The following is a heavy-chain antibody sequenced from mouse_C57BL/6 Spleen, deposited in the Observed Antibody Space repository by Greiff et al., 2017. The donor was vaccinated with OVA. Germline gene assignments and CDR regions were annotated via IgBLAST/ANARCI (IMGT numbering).Heavy chain of an antibody. Sequence: VQLQQSGPELVKPGASVKISCKASGYAFSSSWMNWVKQRPGKGLEWIGRIYPGDGDTTYNGKFKGKATLTADKSSSTAYMQLSSLTSEDSAVYFCARSPTAQAPWFAYWGQGTLVTVSA. V-gene: IGHV1-82*01. J-gene: IGHJ3*01. CDR1: GYAFSSSW. D-gene: IGHD3-2*02. CDR2: IYPGDGDT. CDR3: ARSPTAQAPWFAY.